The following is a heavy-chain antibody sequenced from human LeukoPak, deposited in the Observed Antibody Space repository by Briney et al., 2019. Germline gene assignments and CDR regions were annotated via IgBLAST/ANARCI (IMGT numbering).Heavy chain of an antibody. Sequence: SETLSLTCTVSGGSISSGDYYWSWIRQPPGKGLEWIGYIYYSGSTYYNPSLKSRVTISVDTSKNQLSLKLSSVTAADTAVYYCASDRTRFPPDYWGQGTLVTVSS. D-gene: IGHD3-22*01. CDR3: ASDRTRFPPDY. V-gene: IGHV4-30-4*08. CDR1: GGSISSGDYY. J-gene: IGHJ4*02. CDR2: IYYSGST.